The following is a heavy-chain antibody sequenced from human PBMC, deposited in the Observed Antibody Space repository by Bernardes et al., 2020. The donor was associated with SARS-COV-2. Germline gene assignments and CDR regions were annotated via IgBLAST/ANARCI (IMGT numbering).Heavy chain of an antibody. Sequence: GGSLRLSCAASGFTFNTYVMYWVRQAPGKGLEWVSLISSDGSKKYYAESVKGRFTISRDNPENTLYLQMNSLRAEDTAVYYCARGSVWFGEYGVDYWGQGTLVTVSS. CDR2: ISSDGSKK. CDR1: GFTFNTYV. D-gene: IGHD3-10*01. CDR3: ARGSVWFGEYGVDY. J-gene: IGHJ4*02. V-gene: IGHV3-30*01.